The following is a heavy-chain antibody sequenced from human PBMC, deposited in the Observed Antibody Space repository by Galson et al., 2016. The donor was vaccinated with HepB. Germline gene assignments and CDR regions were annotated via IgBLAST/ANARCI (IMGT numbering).Heavy chain of an antibody. CDR1: GFTFSSFW. CDR3: ARAQWNPARRAAYFDH. V-gene: IGHV3-7*04. D-gene: IGHD1-1*01. Sequence: SLRLSCAASGFTFSSFWMHWVRQAPGKGLEWVANIKQDGRETYYVDSVKGRFTTSRDNAKSPLSLQMDSLRGDDTAVYYCARAQWNPARRAAYFDHWGQGIMVTVSS. CDR2: IKQDGRET. J-gene: IGHJ4*02.